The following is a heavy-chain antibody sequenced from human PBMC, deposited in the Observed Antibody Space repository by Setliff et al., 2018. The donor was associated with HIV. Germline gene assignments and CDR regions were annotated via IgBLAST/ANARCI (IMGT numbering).Heavy chain of an antibody. D-gene: IGHD3-10*01. J-gene: IGHJ6*03. Sequence: ASVKVSCKASGYTFTNYYMHWVRQAPGQGLEWMGWINPNSGGTNYAQKFQGRVTMTRDTSISTAYMELSGLRFDDTAVYYCARAGGTRHFNMVRGVLEPTYYYHMDVWGKGTTVTVSS. CDR2: INPNSGGT. CDR3: ARAGGTRHFNMVRGVLEPTYYYHMDV. CDR1: GYTFTNYY. V-gene: IGHV1-2*02.